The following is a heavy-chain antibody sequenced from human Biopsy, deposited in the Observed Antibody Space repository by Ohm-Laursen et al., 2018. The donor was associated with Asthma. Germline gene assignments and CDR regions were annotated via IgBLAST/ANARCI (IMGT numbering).Heavy chain of an antibody. V-gene: IGHV3-9*01. J-gene: IGHJ4*02. Sequence: SLRLSCAASGFTFDDYAMHWVRQAPGKGLEWVSGVSWNSGSIDYADSVKGRFTIPRDNSKNSLYLQMNSLRAEDTAVYLCARFVQAEEGVFWGQGTRVTVSP. CDR2: VSWNSGSI. CDR1: GFTFDDYA. D-gene: IGHD3-3*01. CDR3: ARFVQAEEGVF.